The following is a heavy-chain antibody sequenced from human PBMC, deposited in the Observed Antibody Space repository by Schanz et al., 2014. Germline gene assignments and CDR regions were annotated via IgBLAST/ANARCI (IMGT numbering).Heavy chain of an antibody. CDR3: ARSPHYRERKQRSARPTTTNL. V-gene: IGHV3-64D*06. D-gene: IGHD1-26*01. Sequence: EVQLVESGGGLVQPGVSLIISCSASGFTFSDYALHWVRQAPGKGLEYVSAITSDGGGTYYADSVKGRFIISRDTSRNMLFLQMSSLKSDDTAVYYCARSPHYRERKQRSARPTTTNLWGQGTLVTVFS. CDR2: ITSDGGGT. J-gene: IGHJ4*02. CDR1: GFTFSDYA.